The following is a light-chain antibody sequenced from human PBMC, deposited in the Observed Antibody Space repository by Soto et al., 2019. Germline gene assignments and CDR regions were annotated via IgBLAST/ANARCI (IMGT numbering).Light chain of an antibody. J-gene: IGLJ2*01. CDR3: GTWDSSLIAGV. Sequence: QSVLTQPPSVSEAPGQKVTISCSGSCSNIGNNYVSWYQHLPGTAPKLLIYDNDKRPSGIPDRFSGTKSGTSATLGITGLQTGDEADYYCGTWDSSLIAGVFGGGTKLTVL. CDR2: DND. V-gene: IGLV1-51*01. CDR1: CSNIGNNY.